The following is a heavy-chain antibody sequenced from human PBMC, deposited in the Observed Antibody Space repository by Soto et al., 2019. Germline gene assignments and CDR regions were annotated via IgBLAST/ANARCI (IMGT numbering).Heavy chain of an antibody. D-gene: IGHD3-16*01. V-gene: IGHV3-30-3*01. CDR2: ISYDGSNK. CDR3: ARDADRPETPPVWYFDY. J-gene: IGHJ4*02. Sequence: PGGSLRLSCAASGFTFSSYAMHWVRQAPGKGLEWVAVISYDGSNKYYADSVKGRFTISRDNSKNTLYLQMNSLRAEDTAVYYCARDADRPETPPVWYFDYWGQGTLVTVSS. CDR1: GFTFSSYA.